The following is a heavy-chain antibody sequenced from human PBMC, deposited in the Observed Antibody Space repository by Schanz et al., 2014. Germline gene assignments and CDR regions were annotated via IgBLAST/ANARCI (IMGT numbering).Heavy chain of an antibody. CDR2: INSVGSNT. D-gene: IGHD4-17*01. CDR3: ARKMKLGVYGGKGHDSLDI. J-gene: IGHJ3*02. Sequence: EVQLVQSGGGLVQPGGSLRLSCAASGFTFSSHWMHWVRQDPGKGLVWVARINSVGSNTDYADSVTGRFTISRDNAKNTLYLQMNTLRAEDTAVYYCARKMKLGVYGGKGHDSLDIWRRGTMVTVSS. CDR1: GFTFSSHW. V-gene: IGHV3-74*01.